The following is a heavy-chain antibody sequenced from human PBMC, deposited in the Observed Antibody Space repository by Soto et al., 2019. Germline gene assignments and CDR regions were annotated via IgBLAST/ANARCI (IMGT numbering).Heavy chain of an antibody. Sequence: SETLSLTCTVSGGSVSSNSYSWSWIRQPPGKGLEWIGEINHSGSTNYNPSLKSRVTISVDTSKNQFSLKLSSVTAADTAVYYCARTRMDRSRYSYGDYYYYGMDVWGQGTTVTAP. CDR3: ARTRMDRSRYSYGDYYYYGMDV. V-gene: IGHV4-39*07. CDR2: INHSGST. J-gene: IGHJ6*02. D-gene: IGHD5-18*01. CDR1: GGSVSSNSYS.